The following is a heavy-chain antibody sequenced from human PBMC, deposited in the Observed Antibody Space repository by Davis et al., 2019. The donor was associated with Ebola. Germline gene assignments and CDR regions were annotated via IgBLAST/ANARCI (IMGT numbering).Heavy chain of an antibody. V-gene: IGHV3-7*03. D-gene: IGHD2-21*01. CDR1: GFTFGSFW. J-gene: IGHJ4*02. Sequence: GESLKISCAASGFTFGSFWMSWVRQAPGQGLEWVANIYRDGSEQYYVDSVKGRFTVSRDNAKNSLYLQMNSLRAEDTAVYYCARGCGPHGCFDYWGQGTLVTVSS. CDR2: IYRDGSEQ. CDR3: ARGCGPHGCFDY.